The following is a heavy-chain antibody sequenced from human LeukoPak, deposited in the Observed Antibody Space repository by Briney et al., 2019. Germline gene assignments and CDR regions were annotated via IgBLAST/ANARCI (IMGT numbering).Heavy chain of an antibody. CDR1: GGTFSSYA. V-gene: IGHV1-69*13. Sequence: SVKVSCKASGGTFSSYAISWVRQAPGQGLEWMGGIIPIFGTPNYAQKFQGRVTITADESTSTAYMELSSLRSEDTAVYYCARGYYDSSGYYSPFDYWGQGTLVTVSS. CDR3: ARGYYDSSGYYSPFDY. J-gene: IGHJ4*02. D-gene: IGHD3-22*01. CDR2: IIPIFGTP.